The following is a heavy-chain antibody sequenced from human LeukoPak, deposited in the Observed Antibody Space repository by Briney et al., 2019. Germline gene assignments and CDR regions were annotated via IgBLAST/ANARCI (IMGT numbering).Heavy chain of an antibody. Sequence: SETLSLTCTVSGGSISSYYWSWIRQPPGKGLEWIGYTYYSGSTNYNPSLKSRVTISVDTSKSQFSLKLSSVTAADTAVYYCARGDDILTPWDYWGQGTLVTVSS. CDR1: GGSISSYY. V-gene: IGHV4-59*01. CDR2: TYYSGST. CDR3: ARGDDILTPWDY. D-gene: IGHD3-9*01. J-gene: IGHJ4*02.